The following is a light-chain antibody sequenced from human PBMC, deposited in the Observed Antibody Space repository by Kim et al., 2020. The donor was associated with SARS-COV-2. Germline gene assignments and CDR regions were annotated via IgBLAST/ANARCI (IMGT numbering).Light chain of an antibody. J-gene: IGKJ2*03. Sequence: VSPGEGATFSCRASQSVRRNVAWYQQKPGQAPRLLIYGGSTRATGIPAKFSGSGWGTEFTLTISSLQSDDSAVYYCQQYSNWPPYSFGQGTKLEI. CDR1: QSVRRN. V-gene: IGKV3D-15*01. CDR3: QQYSNWPPYS. CDR2: GGS.